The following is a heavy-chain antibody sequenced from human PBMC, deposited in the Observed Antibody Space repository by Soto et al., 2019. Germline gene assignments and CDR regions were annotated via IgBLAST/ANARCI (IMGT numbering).Heavy chain of an antibody. CDR2: ITNSGRST. V-gene: IGHV3-23*01. Sequence: EVQLLESGGGLVQPGGSLRLSCAASGFTFSNYAMSWVRQAPGKGLEWVSSITNSGRSTYYADSVKGRFTISRDNSKNTLYLQMKSLRADDTAVYYCAKRGAYNSGWVGHIDYWGQGALVTVSS. D-gene: IGHD6-19*01. J-gene: IGHJ4*02. CDR1: GFTFSNYA. CDR3: AKRGAYNSGWVGHIDY.